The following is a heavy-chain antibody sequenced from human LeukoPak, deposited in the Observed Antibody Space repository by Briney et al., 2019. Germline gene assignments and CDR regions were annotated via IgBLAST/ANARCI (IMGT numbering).Heavy chain of an antibody. CDR3: ARDLHYAFDI. CDR2: IYSSDTT. CDR1: GFTFSGYA. J-gene: IGHJ3*02. V-gene: IGHV3-48*02. D-gene: IGHD3-10*01. Sequence: GGSLRLSCAASGFTFSGYAMNWVRQAPGKGLEWVSHIYSSDTTYADSVKGRFTISRDNAKNSLYLQMNSLRDEDTAVYYCARDLHYAFDIWGQGTMVTASS.